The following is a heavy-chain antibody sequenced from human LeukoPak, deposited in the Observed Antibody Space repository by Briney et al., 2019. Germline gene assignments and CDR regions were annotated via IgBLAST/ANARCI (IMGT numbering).Heavy chain of an antibody. D-gene: IGHD6-6*01. J-gene: IGHJ4*02. Sequence: SETLSLTCTVSGGSISSYYWSWIRQPPGKGLEWIGYIYYSGSTNYNPSLKSRVTISVDTSKNQFSLKLSSVTAADTAVYYCARINSSSSCYFDYWGQGTLVTVSS. V-gene: IGHV4-59*08. CDR2: IYYSGST. CDR1: GGSISSYY. CDR3: ARINSSSSCYFDY.